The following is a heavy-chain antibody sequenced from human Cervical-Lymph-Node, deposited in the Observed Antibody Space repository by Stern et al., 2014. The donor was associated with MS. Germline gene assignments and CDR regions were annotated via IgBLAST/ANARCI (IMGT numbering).Heavy chain of an antibody. CDR3: AREGPRTGTLVY. D-gene: IGHD3/OR15-3a*01. Sequence: LQESGPGLVKPSQTLSLTCTVSGGSISSGDYYWSWIRQPPGEGLEWIGYIYYSGSTYYNPSLKSRVTISVDTSKNQFSLKLSSVTAADTAVYYCAREGPRTGTLVYWGQGTLVTVSS. CDR2: IYYSGST. CDR1: GGSISSGDYY. J-gene: IGHJ4*02. V-gene: IGHV4-30-4*01.